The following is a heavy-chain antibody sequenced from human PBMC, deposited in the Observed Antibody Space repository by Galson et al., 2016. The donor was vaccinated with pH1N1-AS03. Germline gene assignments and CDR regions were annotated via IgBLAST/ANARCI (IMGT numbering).Heavy chain of an antibody. CDR1: GYTFTDYN. CDR2: VDPDTSKT. Sequence: VKVSCKVSGYTFTDYNMHWVQQAPGKGLEWMGLVDPDTSKTKYAEKFQGRVTITADTSRYTAYMDLSGLRSADTAIYYCATDGLRGSLSSWGQGTLVTVSS. D-gene: IGHD6-6*01. CDR3: ATDGLRGSLSS. V-gene: IGHV1-69-2*01. J-gene: IGHJ4*02.